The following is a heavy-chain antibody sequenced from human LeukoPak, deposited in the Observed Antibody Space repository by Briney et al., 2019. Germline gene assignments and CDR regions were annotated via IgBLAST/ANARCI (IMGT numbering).Heavy chain of an antibody. V-gene: IGHV3-21*04. CDR3: ARRSRGTYYYDSSGYRDNWFDP. CDR2: ISSSSSYI. D-gene: IGHD3-22*01. Sequence: GGSLRLSCAASGFTFSSYSMNWVRQAPGKGLEWVSSISSSSSYIYYADSVKGRFTISRDNAKNSLYLQMNSLRAEDTAVYYCARRSRGTYYYDSSGYRDNWFDPWGQGTLVTVSS. CDR1: GFTFSSYS. J-gene: IGHJ5*02.